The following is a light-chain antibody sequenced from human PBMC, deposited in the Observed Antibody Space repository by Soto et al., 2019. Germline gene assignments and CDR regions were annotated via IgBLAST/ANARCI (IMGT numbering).Light chain of an antibody. V-gene: IGKV1-39*01. CDR2: DAS. CDR1: QNIDSY. Sequence: DIQMTQSPSSLSASVGDRVTITCRASQNIDSYLNWYQQRPGKAPKLLIHDASSLQSGVPSRFSGSGSETEFTLSISSLQPEDFATYFCQQIYSAPLTFGGGTKVDIK. CDR3: QQIYSAPLT. J-gene: IGKJ4*01.